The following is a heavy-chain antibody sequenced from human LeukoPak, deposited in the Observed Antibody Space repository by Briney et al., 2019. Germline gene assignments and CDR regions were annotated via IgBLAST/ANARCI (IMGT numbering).Heavy chain of an antibody. Sequence: GGSLRLSCAVSGFTISSHGMHWVRQAPGKGLEWVAMISYDGNSKYYGDSVKGRFTISRDNSKNTLYLQMDSLRTEDTAVYYCARDLRDVVVVAATNPFGAFDIWGQGTMVTVSS. CDR1: GFTISSHG. CDR2: ISYDGNSK. D-gene: IGHD2-15*01. V-gene: IGHV3-30*03. CDR3: ARDLRDVVVVAATNPFGAFDI. J-gene: IGHJ3*02.